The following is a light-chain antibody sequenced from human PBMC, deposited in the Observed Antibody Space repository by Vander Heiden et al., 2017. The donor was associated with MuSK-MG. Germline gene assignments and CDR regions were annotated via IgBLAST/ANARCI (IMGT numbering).Light chain of an antibody. V-gene: IGLV1-47*01. CDR1: SSNIGSNY. Sequence: QSVLTHPPSASGTPGQSVTISESGSSSNIGSNYVYWYQQLPETAPKLLIYRNNQRPSVVPDRFSGSKSGTSATLAISGLRSEDEADYYCAAWDDSLSGLFGGGTKLTVL. CDR2: RNN. CDR3: AAWDDSLSGL. J-gene: IGLJ2*01.